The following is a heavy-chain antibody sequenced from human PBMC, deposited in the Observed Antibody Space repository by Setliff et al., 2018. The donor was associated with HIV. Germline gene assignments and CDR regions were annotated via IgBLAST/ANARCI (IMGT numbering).Heavy chain of an antibody. CDR1: GYIFTSYY. CDR2: INPSGGST. J-gene: IGHJ3*01. Sequence: ASVKVSCKASGYIFTSYYMHWVRQAPGQRLEWLGVINPSGGSTDYAQTFKDRVTMTKDTSTATVNMELRSLTSDDTAVYYCARGGIAAADKRDINFWGQGTMVTVSS. CDR3: ARGGIAAADKRDINF. V-gene: IGHV1-46*01. D-gene: IGHD6-13*01.